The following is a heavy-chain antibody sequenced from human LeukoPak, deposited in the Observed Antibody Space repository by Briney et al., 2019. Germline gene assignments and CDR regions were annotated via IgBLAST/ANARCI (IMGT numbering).Heavy chain of an antibody. J-gene: IGHJ4*02. CDR1: GGSISSDGYY. CDR3: ASLVFSGSSWPFDF. V-gene: IGHV4-31*03. Sequence: SQTLSLTCTVSGGSISSDGYYWSWIRQHPGRGLEWIGYIYYSGSTYYNPSLESRVTISVDTSKNQFSLRLTSVTAADTAVYYCASLVFSGSSWPFDFWGQGILVTVSS. D-gene: IGHD6-6*01. CDR2: IYYSGST.